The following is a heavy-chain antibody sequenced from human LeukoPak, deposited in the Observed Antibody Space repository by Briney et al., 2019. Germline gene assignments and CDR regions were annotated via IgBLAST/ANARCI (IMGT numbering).Heavy chain of an antibody. Sequence: MPGGSLRLSCAASRFTFSDFYMSWIRQAPGKGLEWVSYISNSGTTIYYADSVKGRFTISRDNTKNSLYLKTNSLRAEDTAVYYCARHARVAGFDYWGLGTLVTVSS. D-gene: IGHD6-19*01. J-gene: IGHJ4*02. CDR1: RFTFSDFY. CDR2: ISNSGTTI. V-gene: IGHV3-11*04. CDR3: ARHARVAGFDY.